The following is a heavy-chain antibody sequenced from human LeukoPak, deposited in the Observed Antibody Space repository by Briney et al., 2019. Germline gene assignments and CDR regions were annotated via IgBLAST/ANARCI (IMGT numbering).Heavy chain of an antibody. J-gene: IGHJ5*02. Sequence: SETLSLTCTVSGGSISSYYWSWIRQPPGKGLGWIGYIYYSGSTNYNPSLKSRVTISADTSKNQFSLKLSSVTAADTAVYYCAREAYSSSSAWFDPWGQGTLVTVSS. CDR1: GGSISSYY. CDR2: IYYSGST. V-gene: IGHV4-59*01. CDR3: AREAYSSSSAWFDP. D-gene: IGHD6-6*01.